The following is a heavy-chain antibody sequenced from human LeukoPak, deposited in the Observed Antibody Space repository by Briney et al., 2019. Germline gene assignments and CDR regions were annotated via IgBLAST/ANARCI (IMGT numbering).Heavy chain of an antibody. CDR1: GYTFTGYY. J-gene: IGHJ4*02. Sequence: ASVKVSCKASGYTFTGYYMHWVRQAPGQGLEWMGWINPNSGGTNYAQKFQGRVTMTRDTSISTAYMELSRLRSDDTAVYYCARDRENRNAARNPDYWGQGTLVTVSS. CDR2: INPNSGGT. D-gene: IGHD1-14*01. CDR3: ARDRENRNAARNPDY. V-gene: IGHV1-2*02.